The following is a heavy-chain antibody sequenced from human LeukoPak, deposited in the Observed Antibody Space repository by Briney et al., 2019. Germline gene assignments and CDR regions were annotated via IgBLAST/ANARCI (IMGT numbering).Heavy chain of an antibody. V-gene: IGHV3-48*03. CDR3: ARGLSTAVAGFDY. J-gene: IGHJ4*02. CDR2: ISSSGSTR. Sequence: HPGGSLRLSCAASGFTFSSYAMHWVRQAPGKGLEWVSYISSSGSTRYYADSVKGRFTVSRDNDKNSLYLQMNSLRGEDTAVYYCARGLSTAVAGFDYWGQGSLVTVSS. D-gene: IGHD6-19*01. CDR1: GFTFSSYA.